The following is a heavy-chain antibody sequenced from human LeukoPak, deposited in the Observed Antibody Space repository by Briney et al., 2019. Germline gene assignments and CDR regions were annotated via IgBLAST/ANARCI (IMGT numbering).Heavy chain of an antibody. Sequence: GGSLRLSCAASGFTFSGYAMSWVRQAPGKGLEWVSAISGSGGSTHYADSVKGRFTISRDNSKNTLYLQMNSLRAEDTAVYYCAKEIRRKWLADPFDYWGQGTLVTVSS. D-gene: IGHD6-19*01. J-gene: IGHJ4*02. CDR1: GFTFSGYA. CDR2: ISGSGGST. CDR3: AKEIRRKWLADPFDY. V-gene: IGHV3-23*01.